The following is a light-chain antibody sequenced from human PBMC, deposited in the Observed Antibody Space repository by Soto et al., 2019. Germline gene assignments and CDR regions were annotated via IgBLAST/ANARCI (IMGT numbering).Light chain of an antibody. CDR3: QQYSKWPYT. CDR2: VAS. V-gene: IGKV3-15*01. Sequence: EIAMTQSPATLFLSPGERATLSFRARQSVTSDLALYQQKPGQAPKLLIYVASTSATGIPARFSGSGSGTEFTLTISSLQSEDFVLYFCQQYSKWPYTFGQGTKVEIK. CDR1: QSVTSD. J-gene: IGKJ2*01.